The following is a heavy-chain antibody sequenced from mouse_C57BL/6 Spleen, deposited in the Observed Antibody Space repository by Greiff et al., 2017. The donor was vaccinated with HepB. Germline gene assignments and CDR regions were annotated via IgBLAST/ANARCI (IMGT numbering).Heavy chain of an antibody. CDR2: IHPNSGST. CDR3: ARSGYAHADYYAMDY. CDR1: GYTFTSYW. J-gene: IGHJ4*01. Sequence: VQPQQPGAELVKPGASVKLSCKASGYTFTSYWMHWVKQRPGQGLEWIGMIHPNSGSTNYNEKFKSKATLTVDKSSSTAYMQLSSLTSEDSAVYYCARSGYAHADYYAMDYWGQGTSVTVSS. V-gene: IGHV1-64*01. D-gene: IGHD3-1*01.